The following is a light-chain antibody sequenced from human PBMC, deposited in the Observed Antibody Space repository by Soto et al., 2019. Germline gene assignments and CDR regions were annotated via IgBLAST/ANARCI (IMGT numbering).Light chain of an antibody. CDR1: QSIGTS. CDR2: EAS. CDR3: QQYNYNSRS. Sequence: DIQVTQSPSTLSASVGDRVTITCRASQSIGTSLAWYQQKPGKAPKLLIQEASSLEGCAPSRFSGSGSGTEFTLTISSLQPDDFVTYYCQQYNYNSRSFGGGTKVENK. V-gene: IGKV1-5*03. J-gene: IGKJ4*01.